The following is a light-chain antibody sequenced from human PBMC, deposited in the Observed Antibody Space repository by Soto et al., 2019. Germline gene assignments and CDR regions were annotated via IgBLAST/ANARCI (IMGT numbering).Light chain of an antibody. Sequence: EKVVTPSPAPLSVSPGEGGTVSCRARQSVSSNLAWYQQKPGQAPRLLIYGASIRATGIPARFSGSGSGTEFTLTISSLQSEDFAVYYCQHYNNWPPWTFGQGTKVDIK. CDR3: QHYNNWPPWT. V-gene: IGKV3-15*01. J-gene: IGKJ1*01. CDR1: QSVSSN. CDR2: GAS.